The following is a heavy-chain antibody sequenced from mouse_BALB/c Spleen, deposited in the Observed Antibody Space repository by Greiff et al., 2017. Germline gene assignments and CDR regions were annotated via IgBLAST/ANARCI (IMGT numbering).Heavy chain of an antibody. Sequence: VQLQQSGAELAKPGASVKMSCKASGYTFTSYWMHWVKQRPGQGLEWIGYINPSTGYTEYNQKFKDKATLTADKSSSTAYMQFNSLTSEDSAVYYCARAIPGNQYYFDYWGQGTTLTVSS. CDR3: ARAIPGNQYYFDY. D-gene: IGHD2-1*01. CDR1: GYTFTSYW. V-gene: IGHV1-7*01. J-gene: IGHJ2*01. CDR2: INPSTGYT.